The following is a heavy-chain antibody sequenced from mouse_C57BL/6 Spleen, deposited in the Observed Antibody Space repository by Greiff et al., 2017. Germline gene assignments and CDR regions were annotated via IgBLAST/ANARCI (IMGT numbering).Heavy chain of an antibody. D-gene: IGHD1-1*01. CDR2: SSDGGSYT. CDR1: GFTFSSYA. Sequence: EVKLVESGGGLVKPGGSLKLSCAASGFTFSSYAMSWVRQTPEKRLEWVATSSDGGSYTYYPDNVKGRFTISRDNAKNNLYLQMSHLKSEDTAMYYCAGAYYYCSSYVSYWYFDVWGTGTTVTVSS. CDR3: AGAYYYCSSYVSYWYFDV. J-gene: IGHJ1*03. V-gene: IGHV5-4*03.